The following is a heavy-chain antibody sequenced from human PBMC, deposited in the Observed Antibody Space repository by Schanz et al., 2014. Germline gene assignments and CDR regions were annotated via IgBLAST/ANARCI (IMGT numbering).Heavy chain of an antibody. CDR3: ASADYTNYFDY. J-gene: IGHJ4*02. D-gene: IGHD4-4*01. Sequence: QVQLVESGGGVVQPGRSLRLSCAASGFSFSTYAMHWVRQAPGKGLRCVAVISGNGGEKYYADSVKGRFTISRDNSENTLFLEMNSLRLEDTAVYYCASADYTNYFDYWGQGTLVTVSS. CDR2: ISGNGGEK. V-gene: IGHV3-30*04. CDR1: GFSFSTYA.